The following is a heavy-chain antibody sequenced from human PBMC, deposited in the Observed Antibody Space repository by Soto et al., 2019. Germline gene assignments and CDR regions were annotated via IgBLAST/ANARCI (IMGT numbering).Heavy chain of an antibody. CDR3: ARGGKRGYSYGDNWFYP. D-gene: IGHD5-18*01. CDR1: GGTFSSYT. V-gene: IGHV1-69*02. J-gene: IGHJ5*02. CDR2: IIPILGIA. Sequence: QVQLVQSGAEVKKPGSSVKVSCKASGGTFSSYTISWVRQAPGQGLEWMGMIIPILGIANYAQKFQGRVTIPADKSTSTAYMEMSSLRSEDTAVYYCARGGKRGYSYGDNWFYPWGQGTLVTVSS.